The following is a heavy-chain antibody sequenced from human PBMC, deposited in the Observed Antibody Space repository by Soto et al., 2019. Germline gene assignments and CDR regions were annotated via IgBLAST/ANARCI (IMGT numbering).Heavy chain of an antibody. CDR3: ASGQWLTFDY. CDR2: IYHRGST. Sequence: QVQLQESGPGLVKPSGTLSLTCAVSGGSSSSTNWWSWVRQPPGKGLEWIGEIYHRGSTNSTPSLKSRVTMSVYKSKNQFSLILNSVTAAANDVYYCASGQWLTFDYRGQGTLVTVS. D-gene: IGHD6-19*01. CDR1: GGSSSSTNW. V-gene: IGHV4-4*02. J-gene: IGHJ4*02.